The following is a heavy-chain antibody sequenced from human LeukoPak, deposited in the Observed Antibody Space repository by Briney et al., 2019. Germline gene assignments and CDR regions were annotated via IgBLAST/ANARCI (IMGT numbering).Heavy chain of an antibody. CDR3: ARTRIGLTSGWHEY. CDR2: IFHTGNT. J-gene: IGHJ4*02. V-gene: IGHV4-38-2*02. D-gene: IGHD6-19*01. CDR1: GVYISRGCY. Sequence: SETLSLTCSVSGVYISRGCYWGWIRPPPGRGLEWIGAIFHTGNTYYPPSLSSRLTISVDTSVTAADTALYYCARTRIGLTSGWHEYWGQGTPV.